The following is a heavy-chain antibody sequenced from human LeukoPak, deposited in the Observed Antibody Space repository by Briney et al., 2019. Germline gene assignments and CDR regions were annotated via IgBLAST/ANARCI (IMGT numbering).Heavy chain of an antibody. CDR3: ARGATDTTRWFDP. V-gene: IGHV3-21*01. J-gene: IGHJ5*02. Sequence: GGSLRLSCEASGFNFNTYSMAWVRQAPGKGLEWVSIISRASESIFYADSVKGRFTISRDNAKDSLYLQMNGLRAEDTAAYYCARGATDTTRWFDPWGQGTLVTVSS. CDR1: GFNFNTYS. D-gene: IGHD1-7*01. CDR2: ISRASESI.